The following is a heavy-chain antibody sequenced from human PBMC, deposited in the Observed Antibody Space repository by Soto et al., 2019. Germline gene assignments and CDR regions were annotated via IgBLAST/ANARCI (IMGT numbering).Heavy chain of an antibody. Sequence: SVKVSCKASGGTFSSYTISWVRQAPGQGLEWMGRIIPILGIANYAQKFQGRVTITADKSTSTAYMELSSLRSEDTAVYYCSIFESLSDSSGYYGGYYYYVMDVWGQGTTVT. J-gene: IGHJ6*02. CDR1: GGTFSSYT. CDR3: SIFESLSDSSGYYGGYYYYVMDV. CDR2: IIPILGIA. D-gene: IGHD3-22*01. V-gene: IGHV1-69*02.